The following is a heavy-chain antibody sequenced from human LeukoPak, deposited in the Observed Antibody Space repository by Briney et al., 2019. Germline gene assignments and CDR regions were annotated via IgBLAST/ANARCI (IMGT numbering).Heavy chain of an antibody. V-gene: IGHV3-30-3*01. CDR3: ARRNYDFWSAPDY. CDR2: ISYDGSNK. D-gene: IGHD3-3*01. CDR1: GFTFSSYA. J-gene: IGHJ4*02. Sequence: PGGSLRLSCAASGFTFSSYAMHWVRQAPGKGLEWVAVISYDGSNKYYADSVKGRFTISRDNSKNTLYLQMNSLRAEDTAVYYCARRNYDFWSAPDYWGQGTLVTVSS.